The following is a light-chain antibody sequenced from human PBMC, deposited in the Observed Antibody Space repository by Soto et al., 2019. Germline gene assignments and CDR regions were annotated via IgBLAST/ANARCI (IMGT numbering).Light chain of an antibody. Sequence: DIPMTQSPSSLSASVGDRVTITGRASQGISIYLAWFQQKPWKVPKLLIYAASTLQAGVPSRFSGSGAGTDFTLTISSLQPEDVATYYCQKYNRAPLTVGGGTKVELK. V-gene: IGKV1-27*01. J-gene: IGKJ4*01. CDR3: QKYNRAPLT. CDR1: QGISIY. CDR2: AAS.